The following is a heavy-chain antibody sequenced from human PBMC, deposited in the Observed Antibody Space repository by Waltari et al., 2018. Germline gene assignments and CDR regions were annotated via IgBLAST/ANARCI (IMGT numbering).Heavy chain of an antibody. CDR1: GFTFSSYW. J-gene: IGHJ4*02. D-gene: IGHD5-12*01. Sequence: EIQVVESGGGLVQPGGSLRLSCAVSGFTFSSYWMSWVRQAPGKGLEWVANIKQDGSAKFYLDSVKGRFTISRDNAKNTLYLQMNSLRAEDTALYYCARAVDVADYWGQGTLVTVSS. CDR3: ARAVDVADY. CDR2: IKQDGSAK. V-gene: IGHV3-7*01.